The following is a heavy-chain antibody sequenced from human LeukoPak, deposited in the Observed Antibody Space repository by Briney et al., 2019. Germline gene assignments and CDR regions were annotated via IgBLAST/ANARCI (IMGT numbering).Heavy chain of an antibody. CDR3: ATGKDY. Sequence: SETLSLTCTVSGGSINSSNYYWGWIRQPRGKGLEWIGSIYYSGSTYYNPSLKSRVTISVGTSKKQISLRLTSVTAADTAVYYCATGKDYWGQGTLVTVSS. J-gene: IGHJ4*02. V-gene: IGHV4-39*01. CDR2: IYYSGST. CDR1: GGSINSSNYY.